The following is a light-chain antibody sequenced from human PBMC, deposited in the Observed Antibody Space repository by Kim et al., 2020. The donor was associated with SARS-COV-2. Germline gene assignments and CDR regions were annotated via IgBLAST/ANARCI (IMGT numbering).Light chain of an antibody. Sequence: QSALTQPASVSGSPGQSITISCTGTSSDVGGYDYVSWYQQHPGKAPNLMIYDVNNRPSGVSNRFSGSKSGNTASLTISGLQAEDEADYYCSSYTSSSTYVFGSGTQLTVL. CDR3: SSYTSSSTYV. CDR1: SSDVGGYDY. J-gene: IGLJ1*01. V-gene: IGLV2-14*03. CDR2: DVN.